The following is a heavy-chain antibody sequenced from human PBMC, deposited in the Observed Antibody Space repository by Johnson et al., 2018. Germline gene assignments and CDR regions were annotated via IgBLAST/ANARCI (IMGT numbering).Heavy chain of an antibody. CDR2: MSADGSDI. V-gene: IGHV3-30*18. J-gene: IGHJ6*03. CDR1: GFTFSSFG. CDR3: AKFYSSIWYNWGHYYVDV. D-gene: IGHD6-13*01. Sequence: QVQLVESGGGVVQPGTSLRLSCEASGFTFSSFGMHWVRQAPGKGLDWVAVMSADGSDIYYADSVNGRLTISRDNSKNTPFLQMNSLSAEDTAVYYCAKFYSSIWYNWGHYYVDVWGKGTTVIVSS.